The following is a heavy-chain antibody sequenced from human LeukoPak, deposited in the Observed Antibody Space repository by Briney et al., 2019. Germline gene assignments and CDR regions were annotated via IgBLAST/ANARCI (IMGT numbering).Heavy chain of an antibody. D-gene: IGHD2-2*01. CDR2: INPNSGGT. Sequence: ASVKVSCKASGYTFTGYYMHWVRHAPGQGLEWMGWINPNSGGTNYAQKFQGRVTMTRDTSISTAYMELSRLRSDDTAVYYCASGGFVVVPAAILAGEKGFDYWGQGTLVTVSS. V-gene: IGHV1-2*02. CDR1: GYTFTGYY. CDR3: ASGGFVVVPAAILAGEKGFDY. J-gene: IGHJ4*02.